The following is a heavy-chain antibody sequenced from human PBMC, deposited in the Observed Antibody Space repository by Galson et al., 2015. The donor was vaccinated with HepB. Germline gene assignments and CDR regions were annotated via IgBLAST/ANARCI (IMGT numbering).Heavy chain of an antibody. Sequence: SLRLSCAASGFTFSNAWMSWVRQAPGKGLEWVGRIKSKTDGGTTDYAAPVKGRFTISRDDSKNTLYLQMNSLKTEDTAVYYCTTRSSSWSRKGYHVDYWGQGTLVTVSS. CDR1: GFTFSNAW. D-gene: IGHD6-13*01. CDR3: TTRSSSWSRKGYHVDY. V-gene: IGHV3-15*01. CDR2: IKSKTDGGTT. J-gene: IGHJ4*02.